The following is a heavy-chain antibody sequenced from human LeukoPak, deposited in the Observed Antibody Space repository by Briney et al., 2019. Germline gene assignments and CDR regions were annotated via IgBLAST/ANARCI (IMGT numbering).Heavy chain of an antibody. CDR3: ASDLGYCSSTSCS. D-gene: IGHD2-2*01. V-gene: IGHV3-21*01. Sequence: GGSLRLSCAASGFTFSSYSMNWVRQAPGKGLEWVSSISSSSSYIYYADSVKGRFTISRDNAKNSLYLQVNSLRAEDTAVYYCASDLGYCSSTSCSWGQGTLVTVSS. CDR1: GFTFSSYS. J-gene: IGHJ5*02. CDR2: ISSSSSYI.